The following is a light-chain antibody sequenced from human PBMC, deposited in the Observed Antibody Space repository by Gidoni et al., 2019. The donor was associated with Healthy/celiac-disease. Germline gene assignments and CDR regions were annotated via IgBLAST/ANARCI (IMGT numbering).Light chain of an antibody. Sequence: ETVFTQSPGTLSLSPGERATLSCRASQSVSSSYLAWYQQKPVQAPRLLIYGASSRATVIPDRFSGSGSGTDFTLTISRLEPEDFAVYYCKQYGSSPWTFGQGTKVEIK. CDR3: KQYGSSPWT. V-gene: IGKV3-20*01. J-gene: IGKJ1*01. CDR1: QSVSSSY. CDR2: GAS.